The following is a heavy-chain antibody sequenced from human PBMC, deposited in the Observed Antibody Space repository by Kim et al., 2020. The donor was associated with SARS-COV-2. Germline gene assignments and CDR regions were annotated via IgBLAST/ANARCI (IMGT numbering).Heavy chain of an antibody. Sequence: SETLSLTCTVSGGSISSSSYYWGWIRQPPGKGLEWIGSIYYSGSTYYNPSLKSRVTISVDTSKNQFSLKLSSVTAADTAVYYCAVGVTMIKYWGQGTLVTVSS. D-gene: IGHD3-22*01. J-gene: IGHJ4*02. CDR3: AVGVTMIKY. CDR1: GGSISSSSYY. CDR2: IYYSGST. V-gene: IGHV4-39*01.